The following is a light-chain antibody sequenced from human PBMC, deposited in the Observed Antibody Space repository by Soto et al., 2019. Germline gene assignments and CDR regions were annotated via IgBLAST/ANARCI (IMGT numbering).Light chain of an antibody. Sequence: QSVLTQPPSASGTPGQRVTISCSGSNSNIGSHSVYWYQQLPGTAPRVLIYWNNQWPSGVPDRFSGSKSGTSASLAISGLRSEDEADYYCAAWDDSLRGLLFGGGTKVTVL. J-gene: IGLJ2*01. V-gene: IGLV1-47*01. CDR1: NSNIGSHS. CDR2: WNN. CDR3: AAWDDSLRGLL.